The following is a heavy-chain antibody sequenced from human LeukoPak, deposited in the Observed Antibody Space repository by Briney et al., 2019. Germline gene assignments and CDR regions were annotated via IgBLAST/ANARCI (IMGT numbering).Heavy chain of an antibody. J-gene: IGHJ5*02. CDR1: GFTFSSYD. CDR3: SGSYAYNWFDP. Sequence: GGSLRLSCAASGFTFSSYDMHWVRQATGKGLEWVSAIGTAGDTYYPGSVKGRFTISRDNAKNTLYLQMNSLRAEDTAVYYCSGSYAYNWFDPWGQGTLVTVSS. CDR2: IGTAGDT. V-gene: IGHV3-13*01. D-gene: IGHD1-26*01.